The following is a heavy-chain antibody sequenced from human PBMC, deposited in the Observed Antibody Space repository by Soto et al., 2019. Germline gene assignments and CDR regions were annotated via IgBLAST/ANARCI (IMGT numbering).Heavy chain of an antibody. J-gene: IGHJ3*01. D-gene: IGHD3-22*01. CDR3: ARDQLYYNDISGRPLNAFVF. V-gene: IGHV3-48*01. CDR1: GFTFRNYG. Sequence: GVSLRLCCAASGFTFRNYGMNWVRQAPGKGLEWVSYIGIGSSTKYYADSVKGRFTISRDNAKNSLYLQMNSLRAEDTAVYYCARDQLYYNDISGRPLNAFVFWDQGIMITV. CDR2: IGIGSSTK.